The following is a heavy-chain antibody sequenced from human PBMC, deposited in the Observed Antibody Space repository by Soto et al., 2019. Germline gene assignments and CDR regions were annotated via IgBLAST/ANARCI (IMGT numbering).Heavy chain of an antibody. Sequence: GGSLRLSCISSGFTFRTYTMNWVRQAPGKGLEWVSGIRGFSPYTFYAEPVKGRFTISRDNAKNSLYLQMNSLRAEDTAVYYCARDRGYDAHDYYYNAMDVWGQGTTVTVSS. J-gene: IGHJ6*02. CDR2: IRGFSPYT. CDR1: GFTFRTYT. V-gene: IGHV3-21*01. CDR3: ARDRGYDAHDYYYNAMDV. D-gene: IGHD3-10*01.